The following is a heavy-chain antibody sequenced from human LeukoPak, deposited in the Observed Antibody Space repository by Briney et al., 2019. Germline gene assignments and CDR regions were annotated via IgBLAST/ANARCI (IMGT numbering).Heavy chain of an antibody. CDR1: GGSNSRYY. V-gene: IGHV4-59*01. CDR3: ARGSECGDPDFDY. Sequence: SETLSLTCTVSGGSNSRYYWSWIRQPPGKGLEWIGSIYYSGSSNYNPSLKSRVTISPDTSKNQFSLKLSSVTAADTAVYYCARGSECGDPDFDYWGQGTLVTVSS. J-gene: IGHJ4*02. CDR2: IYYSGSS. D-gene: IGHD2-21*02.